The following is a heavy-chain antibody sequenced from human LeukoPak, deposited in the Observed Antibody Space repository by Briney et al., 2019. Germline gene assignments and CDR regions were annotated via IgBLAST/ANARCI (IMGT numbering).Heavy chain of an antibody. CDR2: ISYDGSNK. CDR1: GFTFSSYA. Sequence: GGSLRLSCAASGFTFSSYAMSWVRQAPGKGLEWVAVISYDGSNKYYADSVKGRFTISRDNSKNTLYLQMNSLRAEDTAVYYCARVGPGYWGQGTLVTVSS. D-gene: IGHD3-10*01. CDR3: ARVGPGY. J-gene: IGHJ4*02. V-gene: IGHV3-30-3*01.